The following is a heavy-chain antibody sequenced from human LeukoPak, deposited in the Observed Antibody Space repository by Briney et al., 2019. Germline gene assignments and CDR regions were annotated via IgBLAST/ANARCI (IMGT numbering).Heavy chain of an antibody. D-gene: IGHD3-3*01. V-gene: IGHV4-34*01. Sequence: EPSETLSLTCAVYGGSFNDYFWSWIRQPPGQGLEWIGEINHSGSSNYNPSLKSRVTISVDTSKNQFSLRLSSVTAADTAVYYCARGGGNYDFWSGYLLENAFDIWGQGTMVTISS. CDR2: INHSGSS. CDR1: GGSFNDYF. J-gene: IGHJ3*02. CDR3: ARGGGNYDFWSGYLLENAFDI.